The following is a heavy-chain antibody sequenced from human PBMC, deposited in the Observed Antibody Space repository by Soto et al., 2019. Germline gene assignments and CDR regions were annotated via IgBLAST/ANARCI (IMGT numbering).Heavy chain of an antibody. CDR3: ARGADYYESSGYYWFDP. D-gene: IGHD3-22*01. V-gene: IGHV1-69*01. CDR2: IIPIFGTA. Sequence: QVQLVQSGAEVKKPGSSVKVSCKASGGTFSSYAISWVRQAPGQGLEWMGGIIPIFGTANYAQKFQGRVTITADESTSTAYMGLRSLRSDETAVYYCARGADYYESSGYYWFDPLGQRALVTVSS. CDR1: GGTFSSYA. J-gene: IGHJ5*02.